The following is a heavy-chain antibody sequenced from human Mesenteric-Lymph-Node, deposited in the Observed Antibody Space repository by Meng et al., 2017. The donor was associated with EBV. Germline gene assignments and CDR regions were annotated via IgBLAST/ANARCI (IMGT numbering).Heavy chain of an antibody. Sequence: QLHPEESGPGLVTPSGTLSLPCAVSGGSISSPNWWSGVRQPPGKGLEWIGEIFHSGTTDYSPSLKSRVTMSIDKSRNQFSLKLNSVTAADTAVYYCATVGGSFDFWIWGQGALVTVSS. CDR1: GGSISSPNW. CDR3: ATVGGSFDFWI. J-gene: IGHJ4*02. CDR2: IFHSGTT. V-gene: IGHV4-4*02. D-gene: IGHD3-3*01.